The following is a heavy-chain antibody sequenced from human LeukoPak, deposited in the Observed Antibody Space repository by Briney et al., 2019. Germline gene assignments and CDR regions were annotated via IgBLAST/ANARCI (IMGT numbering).Heavy chain of an antibody. D-gene: IGHD3-22*01. V-gene: IGHV1-8*01. Sequence: ASVKVSCKASGHTFTSYDINWVRQATGQGLEWMGWMNPNSGNTGYAQKFQGRVTMTRNTSISTAYMELSSLRSEDTAVYYCARGPNYYDSSGYKIDYWGQGTLVTVSS. CDR2: MNPNSGNT. CDR1: GHTFTSYD. CDR3: ARGPNYYDSSGYKIDY. J-gene: IGHJ4*02.